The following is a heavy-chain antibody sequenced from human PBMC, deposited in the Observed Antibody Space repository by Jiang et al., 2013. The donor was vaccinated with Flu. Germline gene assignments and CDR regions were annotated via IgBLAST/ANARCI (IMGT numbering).Heavy chain of an antibody. CDR3: TRDLVRXVILIPATYFD. D-gene: IGHD3-16*01. CDR1: GFTFGDYA. V-gene: IGHV3-49*03. Sequence: VQLVESGGGLVQPGRSLRLSCTASGFTFGDYAVSWLRQAPGKGLEWVGFIRNKVYRGTTDYAASVKGRFTISRDDSKSIAYLQMSSLKTEDTAVYYCTRDLVRXVILIPATYFD. J-gene: IGHJ4*01. CDR2: IRNKVYRGTT.